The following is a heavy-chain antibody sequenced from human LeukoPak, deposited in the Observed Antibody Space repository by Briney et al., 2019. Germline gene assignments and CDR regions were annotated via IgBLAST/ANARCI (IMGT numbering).Heavy chain of an antibody. Sequence: PGGSLRLSCAASGFTFSSYGMHWVRQAPGKGLEWVAFIRYDGSNKYYADSVKGRFTIPRDNSKNTLYLQMNSLRAEDTAVYYCAKDARWLASDYYYYYYMDVWGKGTTVTVSS. CDR3: AKDARWLASDYYYYYYMDV. J-gene: IGHJ6*03. V-gene: IGHV3-30*02. CDR1: GFTFSSYG. D-gene: IGHD5-24*01. CDR2: IRYDGSNK.